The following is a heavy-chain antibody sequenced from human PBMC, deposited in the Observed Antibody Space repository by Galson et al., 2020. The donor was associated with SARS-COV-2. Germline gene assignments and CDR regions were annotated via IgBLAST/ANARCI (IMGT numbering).Heavy chain of an antibody. CDR1: GGSISSGSYY. CDR3: ARSSAALGNWFDP. D-gene: IGHD6-25*01. V-gene: IGHV4-61*02. Sequence: SETLSLTCTVSGGSISSGSYYWSWIRQPAGKGLEWIGRIYTSGSTNYNPSLKSRVTMSLDTANSHFSLKLSSVTAADTAVDYCARSSAALGNWFDPWGQGTLGIVSA. CDR2: IYTSGST. J-gene: IGHJ5*02.